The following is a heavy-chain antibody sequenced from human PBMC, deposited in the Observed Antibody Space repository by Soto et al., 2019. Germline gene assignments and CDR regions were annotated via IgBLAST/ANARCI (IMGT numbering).Heavy chain of an antibody. Sequence: SETLSLTCAVYGGSFSGYYWSWIRQPPGKGLEWIGEINHSGSTNYNPSLKSRVTISVDTSKNQFPLKLSSVTAADTAVYYCARVVVVVAATLDYYYYGMDVWGQGTTVTVSS. CDR1: GGSFSGYY. CDR2: INHSGST. D-gene: IGHD2-15*01. V-gene: IGHV4-34*01. CDR3: ARVVVVVAATLDYYYYGMDV. J-gene: IGHJ6*02.